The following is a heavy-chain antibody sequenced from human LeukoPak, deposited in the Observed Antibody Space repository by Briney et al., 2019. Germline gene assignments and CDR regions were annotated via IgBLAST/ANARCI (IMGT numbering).Heavy chain of an antibody. D-gene: IGHD6-13*01. CDR2: ISAYNGNT. Sequence: ASVKVSCTASGYTFTSYGISWVRQAPGQGLEWMGWISAYNGNTNYAQKLQGRVTMTTDTSTSTAYMELRSLRSDDTAVYYCARDSSSWYPFDPWGQGTLVTVSS. V-gene: IGHV1-18*01. CDR3: ARDSSSWYPFDP. J-gene: IGHJ5*02. CDR1: GYTFTSYG.